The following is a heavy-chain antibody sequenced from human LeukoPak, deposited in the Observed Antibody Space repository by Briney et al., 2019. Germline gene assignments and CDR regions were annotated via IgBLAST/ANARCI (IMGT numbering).Heavy chain of an antibody. Sequence: GSLRLSCVGSGFTFNNHAMSWVRQAPGKGLEWVSAVGPSGGDPYYADSVGGRFTISRDNSRNTLYLEADNLRPEDTATYYCAIRGRAPGDSAPFLGGQGTVVTVSS. V-gene: IGHV3-23*01. D-gene: IGHD3-10*01. CDR1: GFTFNNHA. CDR2: VGPSGGDP. CDR3: AIRGRAPGDSAPFL. J-gene: IGHJ4*02.